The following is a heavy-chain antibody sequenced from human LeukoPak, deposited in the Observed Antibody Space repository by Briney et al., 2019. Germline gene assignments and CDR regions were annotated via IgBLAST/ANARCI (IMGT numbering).Heavy chain of an antibody. J-gene: IGHJ6*02. CDR3: ARDPTVPRGMDV. D-gene: IGHD4-17*01. V-gene: IGHV1-69*04. Sequence: SVKVSCKASGGTFSSYAISWVRQAPGQGLEWMGRIIPILGIATYAQKFQGRVTITADKSTSTAYMELSSLRSEDTAVYYCARDPTVPRGMDVWGQGTTVTVSS. CDR2: IIPILGIA. CDR1: GGTFSSYA.